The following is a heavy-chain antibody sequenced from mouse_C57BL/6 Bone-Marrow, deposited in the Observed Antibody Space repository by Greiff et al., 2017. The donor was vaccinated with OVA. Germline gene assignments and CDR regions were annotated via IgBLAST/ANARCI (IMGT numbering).Heavy chain of an antibody. V-gene: IGHV3-6*01. CDR1: GYSITSGYY. Sequence: EVKLLESGPGLVKPSQSLSLTCSVTGYSITSGYYWNWIRQFPGNKLEWMGYISYDGSNNYNPSLKNRISITRDTSKNQFFLKLNSVTTEDTATYYCARGSYYGSSYRYFDVWGTGTTVTVSS. CDR2: ISYDGSN. CDR3: ARGSYYGSSYRYFDV. D-gene: IGHD1-1*01. J-gene: IGHJ1*03.